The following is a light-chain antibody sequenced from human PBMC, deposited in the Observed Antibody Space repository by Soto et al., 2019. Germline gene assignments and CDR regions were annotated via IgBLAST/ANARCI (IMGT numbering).Light chain of an antibody. CDR3: ATWDDSLNVV. CDR1: NSDVGGYNY. V-gene: IGLV2-11*01. Sequence: QSALTQPRSVSGSPGQSVTISCTGTNSDVGGYNYVSWYQQHPGKAPKVMIYDVSQRPSGVPDRFSGSKSGYTASLTISGLLSEDEADYYCATWDDSLNVVFGGGTKLTVL. CDR2: DVS. J-gene: IGLJ2*01.